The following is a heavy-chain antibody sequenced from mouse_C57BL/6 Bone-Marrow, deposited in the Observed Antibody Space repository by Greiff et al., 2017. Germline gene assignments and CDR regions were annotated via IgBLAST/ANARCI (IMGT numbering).Heavy chain of an antibody. CDR1: GYTFTDYE. D-gene: IGHD1-1*02. CDR3: SLWRGFAY. Sequence: VQLPESGAELVRPGASVTLSCKASGYTFTDYEMHWVKQTPVHGLEWIGALDPDTGGTAYNQKFKGKAILTADKSSSPAYMELRSLTSEYSAVYYCSLWRGFAYWGQGTLVTVSA. V-gene: IGHV1-15*01. CDR2: LDPDTGGT. J-gene: IGHJ3*01.